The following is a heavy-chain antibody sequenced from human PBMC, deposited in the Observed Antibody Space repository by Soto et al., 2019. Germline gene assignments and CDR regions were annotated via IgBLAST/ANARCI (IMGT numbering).Heavy chain of an antibody. CDR2: ISYDGSNK. CDR3: VKDGSSGWPYYYGMDV. D-gene: IGHD6-19*01. Sequence: GGSLRLSCAASGFTFISYGMHWGRQAPGKGLQWVAVISYDGSNKYYADSVKGRFTISRDNSKNTLYLQMSSLRAEDTAVYYCVKDGSSGWPYYYGMDVWGQGTTVTVSS. CDR1: GFTFISYG. V-gene: IGHV3-30*18. J-gene: IGHJ6*02.